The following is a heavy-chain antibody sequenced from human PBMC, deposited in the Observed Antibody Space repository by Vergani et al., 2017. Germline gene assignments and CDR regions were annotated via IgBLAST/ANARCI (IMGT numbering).Heavy chain of an antibody. CDR1: GFTFDDYT. CDR2: ISWDGGST. CDR3: AKGMNYSSSWPYYYYGMDV. V-gene: IGHV3-43*01. D-gene: IGHD6-13*01. Sequence: EVQLVESGGGLVQPGRSLRLSCAASGFTFDDYTMHWVRQAPGKGLEWVSLISWDGGSTYYADSVKGRFTISRDNSKNSLYLQMNSLRTEDTALYYCAKGMNYSSSWPYYYYGMDVWGQGTTVTVSS. J-gene: IGHJ6*02.